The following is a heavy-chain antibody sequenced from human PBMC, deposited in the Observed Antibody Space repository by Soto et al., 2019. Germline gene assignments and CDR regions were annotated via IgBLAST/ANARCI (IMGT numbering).Heavy chain of an antibody. J-gene: IGHJ5*02. Sequence: SETLSLTCTVSGGSISSYYWSWIRQPPGKGLEWIGYIYYSGSTNYNPSLKSRVTISVDTSKNQFSLKLSSVTAADTAVYYCARGRGGFGESYPPSWFDPWGQGTLVTVSS. CDR2: IYYSGST. CDR3: ARGRGGFGESYPPSWFDP. CDR1: GGSISSYY. V-gene: IGHV4-59*01. D-gene: IGHD3-10*01.